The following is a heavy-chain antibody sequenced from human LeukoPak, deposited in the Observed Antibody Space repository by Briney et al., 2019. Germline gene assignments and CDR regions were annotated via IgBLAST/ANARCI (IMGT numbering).Heavy chain of an antibody. CDR1: GYTFTSYG. CDR3: AAVRSSYYYYGMDV. J-gene: IGHJ6*02. V-gene: IGHV1-58*02. CDR2: IVVGSGNT. D-gene: IGHD6-6*01. Sequence: GASVKVSCKASGYTFTSYGISWVRQAPGQGLEWIGWIVVGSGNTHYAQKFQERVTITRDMSTSTAYMELSSLRSEDPAVYYCAAVRSSYYYYGMDVWGQGTTVTVSS.